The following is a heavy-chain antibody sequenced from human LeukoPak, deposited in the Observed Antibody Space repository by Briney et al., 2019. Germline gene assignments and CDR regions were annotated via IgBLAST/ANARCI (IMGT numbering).Heavy chain of an antibody. V-gene: IGHV3-21*01. CDR2: IGPTGTDR. J-gene: IGHJ4*02. CDR1: GFTFSSCG. CDR3: ATETIGRHYDY. Sequence: PGRSLRLSCAASGFTFSSCGFNWVHQAPGKGLEWVSSIGPTGTDRYYADSVRGRFTISRDNAKNSMYLQMDTLRDEDTAVYYCATETIGRHYDYWGQGTLLTVSS. D-gene: IGHD1-14*01.